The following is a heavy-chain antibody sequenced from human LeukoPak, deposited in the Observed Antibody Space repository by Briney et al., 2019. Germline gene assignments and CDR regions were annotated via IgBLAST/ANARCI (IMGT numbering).Heavy chain of an antibody. CDR2: ISYDGSNK. V-gene: IGHV3-30*18. CDR3: AKRAGVRLSPQYYFDY. D-gene: IGHD6-19*01. J-gene: IGHJ4*02. Sequence: GGSLRLSCAASGFTFSSYGMHWVRQAPGKGLEWVAVISYDGSNKYYADSVKGRFTISRDNSKNTLYLQMNSLRAEDTAVYYCAKRAGVRLSPQYYFDYWGQGTLVTVSS. CDR1: GFTFSSYG.